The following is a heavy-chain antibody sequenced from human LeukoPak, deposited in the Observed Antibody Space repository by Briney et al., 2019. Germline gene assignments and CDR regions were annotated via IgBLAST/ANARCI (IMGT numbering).Heavy chain of an antibody. CDR1: EYTFSNYA. CDR2: IHSGGGST. V-gene: IGHV3-23*01. J-gene: IGHJ4*02. Sequence: GGSLRLSCVASEYTFSNYAMSWVRQAPGKGLEWVSSIHSGGGSTYYADSVKGRFTISRDNSKNTLYLQMNSLRAEDTAIYYCASADGSGYRYYWGQGTLVTVSS. D-gene: IGHD3-22*01. CDR3: ASADGSGYRYY.